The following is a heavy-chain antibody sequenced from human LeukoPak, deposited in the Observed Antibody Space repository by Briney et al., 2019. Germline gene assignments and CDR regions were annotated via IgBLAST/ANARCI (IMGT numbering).Heavy chain of an antibody. CDR1: GGSVSSGSYY. V-gene: IGHV4-61*01. J-gene: IGHJ5*02. CDR3: ARAGVSQWLVRSDNWFDP. CDR2: IYYSGST. D-gene: IGHD6-19*01. Sequence: SETLSLTCTVSGGSVSSGSYYWSWIRQPPGKGLEWIGYIYYSGSTNNNPSLKGRVTISVDTSKNQFSLKLSSVTAADTAVYYCARAGVSQWLVRSDNWFDPWGQGTLVTVSS.